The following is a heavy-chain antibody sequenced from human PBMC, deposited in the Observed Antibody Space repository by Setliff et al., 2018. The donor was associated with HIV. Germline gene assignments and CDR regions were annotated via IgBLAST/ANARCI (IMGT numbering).Heavy chain of an antibody. J-gene: IGHJ5*02. CDR2: MNSKGES. V-gene: IGHV4-39*01. D-gene: IGHD3-10*01. CDR1: GGSISGSSYY. Sequence: PSETLSLTCIVSGGSISGSSYYWGWIRQSPGKGLEWIGIMNSKGESFYNASFTNGVLISIDTSKNRFSLTMTSVTAADTAVYYCARHRQISDWFDPWGQGILVTVSS. CDR3: ARHRQISDWFDP.